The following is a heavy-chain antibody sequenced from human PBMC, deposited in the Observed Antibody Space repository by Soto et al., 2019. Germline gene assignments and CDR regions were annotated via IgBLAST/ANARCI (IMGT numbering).Heavy chain of an antibody. Sequence: SLRLSCAASGFTFSDYAMAWVRQAPGKGLEWVSSASGSGSGTYYADSVKGRFTISRDNSKNTLFLHMTNLRAGDTALYFCAKGRPGVAAAPDSWGQGTLVTVSS. V-gene: IGHV3-23*01. J-gene: IGHJ4*02. CDR1: GFTFSDYA. D-gene: IGHD2-21*01. CDR3: AKGRPGVAAAPDS. CDR2: ASGSGSGT.